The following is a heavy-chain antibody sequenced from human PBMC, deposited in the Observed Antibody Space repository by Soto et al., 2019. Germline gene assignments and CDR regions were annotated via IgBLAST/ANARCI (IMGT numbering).Heavy chain of an antibody. J-gene: IGHJ4*02. CDR2: ISWNSGSI. V-gene: IGHV3-9*01. D-gene: IGHD6-19*01. CDR3: AKDIHLYSSGWYYFDY. CDR1: GFTFDDYA. Sequence: EVQLVESGGGLVQPGRSLRLSCAASGFTFDDYAMHWVRQAPGKGLEWVSGISWNSGSIGYADSVKGRFTISRDNAKNSLYLQMNSLRAEDTALYYCAKDIHLYSSGWYYFDYWGQGTRVTVSS.